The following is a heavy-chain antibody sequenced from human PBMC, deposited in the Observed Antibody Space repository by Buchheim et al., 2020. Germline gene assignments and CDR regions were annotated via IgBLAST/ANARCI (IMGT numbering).Heavy chain of an antibody. Sequence: QVQLQQWGAGLLKPSETLSLTCAVYGGSFSGYYWSWIRQPPGKGLEWIGEINHSGSTNYNPSLKSRVTISVDTSKNQFSLKLSSVTAADTAVYYCARGHGIVVVPAAVRLVTLFDPWGQGTL. V-gene: IGHV4-34*01. CDR3: ARGHGIVVVPAAVRLVTLFDP. CDR2: INHSGST. D-gene: IGHD2-2*01. J-gene: IGHJ5*02. CDR1: GGSFSGYY.